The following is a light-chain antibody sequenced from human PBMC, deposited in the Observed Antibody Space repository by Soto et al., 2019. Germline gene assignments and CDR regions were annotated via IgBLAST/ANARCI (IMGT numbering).Light chain of an antibody. CDR1: QSLLHSNGYNY. CDR2: LGS. CDR3: MQALQTRLT. Sequence: DIVMTQSPLSLPVTPGEPASISCRSSQSLLHSNGYNYLDWYLQKPGQSPQLLIYLGSNRASGVPGRFSGSGSGTDFTLKISRVEAEDVGVYYCMQALQTRLTFGGGTKVDIK. V-gene: IGKV2-28*01. J-gene: IGKJ4*01.